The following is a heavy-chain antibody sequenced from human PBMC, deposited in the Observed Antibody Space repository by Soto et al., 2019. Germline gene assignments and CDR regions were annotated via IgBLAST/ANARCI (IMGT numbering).Heavy chain of an antibody. J-gene: IGHJ4*02. V-gene: IGHV3-30-3*01. D-gene: IGHD2-21*01. CDR3: VVVVEPGDYFDY. Sequence: GGSLRLSCAASGFTFSSYAMHWVRQAPGKGLEWVAVISYDGSNKYYADSVKGRFTISRDNAKNTLYLQMNSLRAEDTAVYYCVVVVEPGDYFDYWGQGTLVTVSS. CDR2: ISYDGSNK. CDR1: GFTFSSYA.